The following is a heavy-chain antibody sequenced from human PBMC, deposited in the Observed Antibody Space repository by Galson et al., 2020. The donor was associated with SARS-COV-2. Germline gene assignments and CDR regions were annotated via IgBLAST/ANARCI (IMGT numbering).Heavy chain of an antibody. D-gene: IGHD2-15*01. V-gene: IGHV4-38-2*02. CDR3: ARTRRYCSGGSCYPGLFDS. Sequence: SETLSLTCTVSGYSISSGYYWGWIRQPPGKGLEWIGSIYHSGSTYYNPSLKSRVTISVDTSKNQFSLKLSSVTAADTAVYYCARTRRYCSGGSCYPGLFDSWGQGTLVTVSS. J-gene: IGHJ5*01. CDR1: GYSISSGYY. CDR2: IYHSGST.